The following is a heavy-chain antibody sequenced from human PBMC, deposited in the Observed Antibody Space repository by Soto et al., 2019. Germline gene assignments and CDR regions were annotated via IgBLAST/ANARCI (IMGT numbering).Heavy chain of an antibody. J-gene: IGHJ5*02. V-gene: IGHV3-11*01. Sequence: PGGSLRLSCAASGFTISDYYMSWIRQAPGKGLEWVSYISSVGTTTYYADSVKGRFSISMDNAKNSLYLQMNSLRSDDTAVYYCAASGWSMNWLDPWGQGTLVTVSS. D-gene: IGHD6-19*01. CDR2: ISSVGTTT. CDR3: AASGWSMNWLDP. CDR1: GFTISDYY.